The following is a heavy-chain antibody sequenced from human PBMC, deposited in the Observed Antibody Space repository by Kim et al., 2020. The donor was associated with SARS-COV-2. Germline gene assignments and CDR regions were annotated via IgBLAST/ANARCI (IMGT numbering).Heavy chain of an antibody. Sequence: GGSLRLSCTASGFTFKEFGMRWVRQAPGKGLEWVSEIDGSGGTTYYADSVKGRFSISRDNSKNTVYLQMNSLRAEDTATYYCSKQFEFDSRGYPIFEYWGPGALVTVSS. D-gene: IGHD3-22*01. CDR3: SKQFEFDSRGYPIFEY. CDR1: GFTFKEFG. CDR2: IDGSGGTT. V-gene: IGHV3-23*01. J-gene: IGHJ4*02.